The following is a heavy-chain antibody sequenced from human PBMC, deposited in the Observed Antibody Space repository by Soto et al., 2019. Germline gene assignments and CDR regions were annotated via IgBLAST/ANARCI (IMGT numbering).Heavy chain of an antibody. Sequence: GGSLRLSCEAAWFNLFSFDLGGLRQAPGKGMEWVSAISGSGGSTYYADSVKGRFTISRDNSKNTLYLQMNSLRAEDTAVYYCATNWNHDPFDYWGQGTLVTVSS. CDR2: ISGSGGST. J-gene: IGHJ4*02. CDR1: WFNLFSFD. CDR3: ATNWNHDPFDY. V-gene: IGHV3-23*01. D-gene: IGHD1-1*01.